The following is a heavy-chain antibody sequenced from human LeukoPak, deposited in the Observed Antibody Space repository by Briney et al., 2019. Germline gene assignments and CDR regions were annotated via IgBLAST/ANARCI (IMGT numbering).Heavy chain of an antibody. CDR3: ARGAAGFDP. J-gene: IGHJ5*02. CDR1: GESVFSNSAG. CDR2: TYYRSKWFN. Sequence: SQTLSLTCAISGESVFSNSAGWNWIRQSPSRGLEWLGRTYYRSKWFNDYAVSVKSRITINPDTSKNQFSLQLNSVTPEDTAVYYCARGAAGFDPWGQGTLVTVSS. D-gene: IGHD2-15*01. V-gene: IGHV6-1*01.